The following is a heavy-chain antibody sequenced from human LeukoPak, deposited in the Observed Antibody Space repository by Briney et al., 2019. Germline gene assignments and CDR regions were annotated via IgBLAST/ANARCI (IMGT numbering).Heavy chain of an antibody. CDR3: ARYFGEEGGSSYFDY. V-gene: IGHV1-2*02. J-gene: IGHJ4*02. CDR1: GYTFTGYY. CDR2: INPNSGGT. D-gene: IGHD3-10*01. Sequence: ASVKVSCKASGYTFTGYYMHWVRQAPGQGLEWMGWINPNSGGTNYAQKFQGRVTMTRDTSISTAYMELSSLRSEDTAVYYCARYFGEEGGSSYFDYWGQGTLVTVSS.